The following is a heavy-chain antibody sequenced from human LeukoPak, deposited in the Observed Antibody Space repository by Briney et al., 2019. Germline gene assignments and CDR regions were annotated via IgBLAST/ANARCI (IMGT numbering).Heavy chain of an antibody. CDR1: GGTFSSYA. J-gene: IGHJ4*02. V-gene: IGHV1-69*06. CDR2: IIPIFGTA. D-gene: IGHD6-19*01. CDR3: ARGPWLVRRFDY. Sequence: ASVKVSCKASGGTFSSYAISWVRQAPGQGLEWMGGIIPIFGTANYAQKFQGRVTITADKSTSTAYMELSSLRSEDTAVYYCARGPWLVRRFDYWGQGTLVTVSS.